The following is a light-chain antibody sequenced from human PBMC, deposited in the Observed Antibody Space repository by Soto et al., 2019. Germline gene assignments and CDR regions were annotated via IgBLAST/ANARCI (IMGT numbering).Light chain of an antibody. Sequence: EIVLTQSPATLSLSLGESATLSCRASQSVSSSLAWYQQKAGQAPRLLIYDASNRATGIPARFSGSGSGTDFTLTISSLEPEDFAIYYCQQRITWPSTFGQGTKLEIK. CDR3: QQRITWPST. CDR2: DAS. CDR1: QSVSSS. J-gene: IGKJ2*01. V-gene: IGKV3-11*01.